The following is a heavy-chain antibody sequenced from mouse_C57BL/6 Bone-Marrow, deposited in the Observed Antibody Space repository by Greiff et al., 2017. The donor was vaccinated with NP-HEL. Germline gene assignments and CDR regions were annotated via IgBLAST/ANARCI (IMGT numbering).Heavy chain of an antibody. CDR3: AVYGSWYFDV. CDR2: IDPSDSYT. D-gene: IGHD1-1*01. CDR1: GYTFTSYW. V-gene: IGHV1-69*01. Sequence: QVQLQQPGAELVMPGASVKLSCKASGYTFTSYWMHWVKQRPGQGLEWIGEIDPSDSYTNSNQKFKGKSTLTVDKSSSTAYMQLSSLTSEDSAVYYWAVYGSWYFDVWGTGATVTVSS. J-gene: IGHJ1*03.